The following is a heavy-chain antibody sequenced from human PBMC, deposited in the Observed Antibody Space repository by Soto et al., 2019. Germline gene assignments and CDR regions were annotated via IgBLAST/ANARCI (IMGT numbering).Heavy chain of an antibody. CDR2: INHSGST. V-gene: IGHV4-34*01. J-gene: IGHJ4*02. Sequence: TSETLSLTCAVYGGSFSGYYWSWIRQPPGKGLEWIGEINHSGSTNYNPSLKSRVTISVDTSKNQFSLKLSSVTAADTAVYYCAREERLRTYYDFRSGYPDYWGQGTLVTVSS. CDR1: GGSFSGYY. D-gene: IGHD3-3*01. CDR3: AREERLRTYYDFRSGYPDY.